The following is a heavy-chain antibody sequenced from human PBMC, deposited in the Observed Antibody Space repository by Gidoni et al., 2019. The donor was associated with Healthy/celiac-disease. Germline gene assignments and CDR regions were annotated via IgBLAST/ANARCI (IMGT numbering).Heavy chain of an antibody. CDR1: GFTVSSHS. CDR3: AREVFSYNWNYGLYYYGMDV. Sequence: EVQLVESGAGLDQPGGSLRLSCAASGFTVSSHSMSWVRQAPGKGLEWVSVIYSGGSTYYADSVKGRFTISRDNPKNTLYLQMNSLRAEDTAVYYCAREVFSYNWNYGLYYYGMDVWGQGTTVTVSS. CDR2: IYSGGST. D-gene: IGHD1-7*01. V-gene: IGHV3-66*01. J-gene: IGHJ6*02.